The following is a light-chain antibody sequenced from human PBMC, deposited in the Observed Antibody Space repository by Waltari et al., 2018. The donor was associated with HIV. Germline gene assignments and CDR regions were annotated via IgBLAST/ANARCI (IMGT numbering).Light chain of an antibody. Sequence: DIQMTQSPSSLSASVGDTVTITCRASQFISRSLSWYQQTPGNAPKLLIYAASSLQRGVPSRFSGSGAGTDFTLTISGLQSEDFATYYCQQSYTNPYTFGLGTQVDIK. CDR1: QFISRS. CDR3: QQSYTNPYT. V-gene: IGKV1-39*01. J-gene: IGKJ2*01. CDR2: AAS.